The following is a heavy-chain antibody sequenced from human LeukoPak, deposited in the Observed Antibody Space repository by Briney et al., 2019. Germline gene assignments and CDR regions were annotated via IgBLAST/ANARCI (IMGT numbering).Heavy chain of an antibody. J-gene: IGHJ4*02. CDR2: IIPIFGTA. CDR1: GGTFSSYA. V-gene: IGHV1-69*05. CDR3: ARVGYYDSSGYPYYFDY. D-gene: IGHD3-22*01. Sequence: GASVKVSCKASGGTFSSYAISWVRQAPGQGLEWMGGIIPIFGTANYAQKFQGRVTITTDESTSTAYMELSSLRSEETAVYYCARVGYYDSSGYPYYFDYWGQGTLVTVSS.